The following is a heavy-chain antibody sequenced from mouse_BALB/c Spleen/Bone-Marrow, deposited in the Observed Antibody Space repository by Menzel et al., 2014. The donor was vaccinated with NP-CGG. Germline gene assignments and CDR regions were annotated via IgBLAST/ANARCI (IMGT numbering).Heavy chain of an antibody. V-gene: IGHV5-17*02. D-gene: IGHD2-3*01. CDR1: GFTFRSFG. Sequence: EVHLVESGGGLVQPGGSRKLSCAASGFTFRSFGMHWARQAPEKGLEWVAYISGGTSTIYYADTVKGRFTISRDNPHNTLFLQMTSLRSEDTAMYYCVRGGYYVPSYFDSWGQGTTLTVSS. J-gene: IGHJ2*01. CDR3: VRGGYYVPSYFDS. CDR2: ISGGTSTI.